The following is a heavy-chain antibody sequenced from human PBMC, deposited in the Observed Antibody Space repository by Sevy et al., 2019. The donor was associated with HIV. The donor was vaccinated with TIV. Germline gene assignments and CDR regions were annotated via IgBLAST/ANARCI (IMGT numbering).Heavy chain of an antibody. J-gene: IGHJ4*02. CDR2: IQYDGSNK. D-gene: IGHD2-21*01. CDR3: VKEGGGEGGDH. V-gene: IGHV3-30*02. CDR1: GFSFSSYG. Sequence: GGFLRLSCAASGFSFSSYGMHWVRQAPGKGLEWLSYIQYDGSNKDYADSVKGRFTISRDNSKNTLYLQMNSLRVEDKAVFYCVKEGGGEGGDHWGQGTLVTVSS.